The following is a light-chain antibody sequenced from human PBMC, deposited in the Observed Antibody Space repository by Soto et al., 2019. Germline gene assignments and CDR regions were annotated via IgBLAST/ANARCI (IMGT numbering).Light chain of an antibody. CDR1: QSVSSD. Sequence: IVMTQSPATLSVSPGDRVTLSCRASQSVSSDLAWYQQKPGQAPRLLIYGASTRATGIPARFSGSGSGTEFTLTISSLQSEDFAIYYCQQYNNWPPSTFGQGTKVDIK. CDR3: QQYNNWPPST. J-gene: IGKJ2*01. CDR2: GAS. V-gene: IGKV3-15*01.